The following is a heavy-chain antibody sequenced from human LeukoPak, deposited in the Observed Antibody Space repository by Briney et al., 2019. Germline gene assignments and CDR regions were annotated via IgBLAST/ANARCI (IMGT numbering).Heavy chain of an antibody. J-gene: IGHJ4*02. CDR2: IYSDGST. V-gene: IGHV3-66*04. D-gene: IGHD6-6*01. CDR3: ARQMDIAARPFDY. Sequence: GGSLRLSCAASGFTISTNYMNWVRQAPGKGLEWVSLIYSDGSTYYADSVKGRFTISRDNAKNSLYLQMNSLRAEDTAVYYCARQMDIAARPFDYWGQGTLVTVSS. CDR1: GFTISTNY.